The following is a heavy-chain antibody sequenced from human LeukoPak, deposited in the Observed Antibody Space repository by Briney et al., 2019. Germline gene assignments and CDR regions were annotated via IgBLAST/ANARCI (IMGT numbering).Heavy chain of an antibody. J-gene: IGHJ4*02. V-gene: IGHV1-2*06. CDR3: TRAPLDCSTTSCRLLDF. D-gene: IGHD2-2*01. CDR1: GYTFTGHY. CDR2: INPNINDA. Sequence: GASVTVSCKASGYTFTGHYMHWVRQAPGQGLEWMGRINPNINDADYAQKFQGRVSMTTDTPISTAFMEVSRLTSDDTAVYYCTRAPLDCSTTSCRLLDFWGQGTLVTVSS.